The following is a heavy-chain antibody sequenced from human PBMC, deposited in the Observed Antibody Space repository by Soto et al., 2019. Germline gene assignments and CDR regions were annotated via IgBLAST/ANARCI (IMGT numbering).Heavy chain of an antibody. CDR1: GFTLSTYW. D-gene: IGHD3-22*01. CDR2: INGDGSST. J-gene: IGHJ4*02. CDR3: ARDYDCSGYHRYYFDY. Sequence: GGSLRLSCAASGFTLSTYWMHWVRQSPEKGLVWVSRINGDGSSTAYADSVKGRFTISRDNAKNTLYVQMNSLRAEDTAVYYCARDYDCSGYHRYYFDYWGQGTLVTVSS. V-gene: IGHV3-74*01.